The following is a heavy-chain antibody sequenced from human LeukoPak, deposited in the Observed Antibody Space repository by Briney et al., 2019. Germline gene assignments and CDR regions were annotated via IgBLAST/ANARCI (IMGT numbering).Heavy chain of an antibody. V-gene: IGHV1-46*01. J-gene: IGHJ6*03. CDR1: GYTFTGYY. CDR2: INPSGGST. CDR3: ARVEETATTAAIIRKYSYYYYYMDV. Sequence: ASVKVSCKASGYTFTGYYMHWVRQAPGQGLEWMGWINPSGGSTSYAQKFQGRVTMTRDMSTSTVYMELSSLRSEDTAVYYCARVEETATTAAIIRKYSYYYYYMDVWGKGNTVTVSS. D-gene: IGHD4-11*01.